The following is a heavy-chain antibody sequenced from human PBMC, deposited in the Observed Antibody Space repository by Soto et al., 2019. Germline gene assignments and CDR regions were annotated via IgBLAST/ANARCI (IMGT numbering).Heavy chain of an antibody. CDR3: ARDRGGHYYDSSGPIDY. Sequence: PSETLSLTCTVSGGSISSGGYFWSWIRQHPGKGLEWIGYIYYSGSTYYNPSLKSRVTISVDTSKNQFSLKLSSVTATDTAVYYCARDRGGHYYDSSGPIDYWGQGTLVTVSS. CDR2: IYYSGST. D-gene: IGHD3-22*01. V-gene: IGHV4-30-4*08. CDR1: GGSISSGGYF. J-gene: IGHJ4*02.